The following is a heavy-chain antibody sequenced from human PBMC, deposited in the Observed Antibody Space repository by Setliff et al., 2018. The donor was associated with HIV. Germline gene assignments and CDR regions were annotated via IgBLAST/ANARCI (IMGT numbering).Heavy chain of an antibody. V-gene: IGHV4-39*01. CDR3: ARAGMGALRSLFDY. CDR1: GDSISSNNYY. Sequence: SETLSLTCTVSGDSISSNNYYWAWIRQSPGKGLEWIGCIFYGGSVYGSGRTFFNPSLKSRVTIAVDTAKSQFSLKLTSVTAADTSIYHCARAGMGALRSLFDYWGQGTLVTVSS. J-gene: IGHJ4*02. CDR2: IFYGGSVYGSGRT. D-gene: IGHD1-26*01.